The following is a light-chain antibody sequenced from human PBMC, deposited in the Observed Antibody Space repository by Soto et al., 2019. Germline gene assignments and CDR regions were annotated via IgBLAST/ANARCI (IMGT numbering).Light chain of an antibody. CDR1: SSDVGGYKY. J-gene: IGLJ1*01. Sequence: QSALTQPASVSGSPGQSITISCTETSSDVGGYKYVSWYQQHPGKAPKLMIYDVSNRPSGVSNRFSGSKSGNMASLTISGLQAEDEADYYCSSYTSSSTYVFGTGTKLTVL. CDR2: DVS. CDR3: SSYTSSSTYV. V-gene: IGLV2-14*03.